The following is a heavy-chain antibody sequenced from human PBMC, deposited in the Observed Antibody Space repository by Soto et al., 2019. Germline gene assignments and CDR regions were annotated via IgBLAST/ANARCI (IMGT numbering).Heavy chain of an antibody. Sequence: SGNVSCKSSGGTFISYAISWVRQAPGQGLEWMGGIIPIFGTANYAQKFQGRVTITADESTSTAYMELSSLRSEDTAVYYCARDPVVRGVISHYGMDVWGQGTTVTVSS. CDR1: GGTFISYA. CDR2: IIPIFGTA. J-gene: IGHJ6*02. D-gene: IGHD3-10*01. V-gene: IGHV1-69*13. CDR3: ARDPVVRGVISHYGMDV.